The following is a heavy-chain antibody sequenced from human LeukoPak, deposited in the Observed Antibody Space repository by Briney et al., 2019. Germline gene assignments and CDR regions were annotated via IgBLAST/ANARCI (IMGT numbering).Heavy chain of an antibody. CDR2: ISGSGGST. CDR3: VSPKYSSAWFFDY. Sequence: GGSLRLSCAASGFTFSSYAMSWVRQAPGRGLEWVSAISGSGGSTYYADSVKGRFTISRDNSKNTLYLQMNSLRAEDTAVYYCVSPKYSSAWFFDYWGPGNLVTVSS. J-gene: IGHJ4*02. V-gene: IGHV3-23*01. CDR1: GFTFSSYA. D-gene: IGHD6-19*01.